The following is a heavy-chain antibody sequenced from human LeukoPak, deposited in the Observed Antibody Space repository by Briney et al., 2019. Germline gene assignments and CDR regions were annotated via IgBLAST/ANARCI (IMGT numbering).Heavy chain of an antibody. V-gene: IGHV4-59*01. Sequence: PWETLSLTCTVSGGSISSYYWSWIRQPPGKGLEWIGYIYYSGSTNYNPSLKSRVTISVDTSKNQFSLKLSSVTAADTAVYYCAREGSSSWYFYFQHWGQGTLVTVSS. J-gene: IGHJ1*01. D-gene: IGHD6-13*01. CDR1: GGSISSYY. CDR3: AREGSSSWYFYFQH. CDR2: IYYSGST.